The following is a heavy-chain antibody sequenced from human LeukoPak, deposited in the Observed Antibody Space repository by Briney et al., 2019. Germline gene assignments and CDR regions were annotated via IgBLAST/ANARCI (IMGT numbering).Heavy chain of an antibody. J-gene: IGHJ6*03. Sequence: GGSLRLSCAASGFMFRSFAMNWVRQAPGKGLEWVSTISTSDGTTYYADSVKGRFTISRDNSKNTLYLQMSSLRAEDMAVYYCAKGVTVFGVVIKTYMDVWGKGTTVTVSS. V-gene: IGHV3-23*01. CDR1: GFMFRSFA. CDR3: AKGVTVFGVVIKTYMDV. CDR2: ISTSDGTT. D-gene: IGHD3-3*01.